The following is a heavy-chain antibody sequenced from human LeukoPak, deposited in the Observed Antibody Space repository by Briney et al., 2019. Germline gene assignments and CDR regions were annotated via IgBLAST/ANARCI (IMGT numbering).Heavy chain of an antibody. CDR2: FYYSGNT. V-gene: IGHV4-59*01. J-gene: IGHJ3*02. CDR1: GGSISSYY. D-gene: IGHD3-22*01. CDR3: ARSTGVFNYYDSRGGAFDI. Sequence: PSVTLSLTCTVSGGSISSYYWSWIRQPPGKGLEWIGYFYYSGNTNYNPSLKSRVTMSVDTSRNQFSLKLSSVTAADTAVYYCARSTGVFNYYDSRGGAFDIWGQGTMVTVSS.